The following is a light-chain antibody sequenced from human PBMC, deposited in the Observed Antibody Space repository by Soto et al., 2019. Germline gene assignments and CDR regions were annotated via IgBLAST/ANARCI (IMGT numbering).Light chain of an antibody. J-gene: IGLJ2*01. CDR3: AAWDDSLNGPV. Sequence: QALVTQPPSASGAPGQRVTISCSGGSSNIGSNTVNWYQHLPGTAPKLLIYSNNQRPSGVPDRFSGSMSGTSASLAISGLQSEDEADYYCAAWDDSLNGPVFGGGTKLTV. CDR2: SNN. V-gene: IGLV1-44*01. CDR1: SSNIGSNT.